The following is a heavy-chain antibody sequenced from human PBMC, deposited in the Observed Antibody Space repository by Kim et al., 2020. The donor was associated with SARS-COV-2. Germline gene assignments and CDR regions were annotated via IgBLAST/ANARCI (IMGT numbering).Heavy chain of an antibody. Sequence: ASVKVSCKASGYTFTSYAMNWVRQAPGQGLEWMGWINTNTGNPTYAQGFTGRFVFSLDTSVSTAYLQISSLKAEDTAVYYCARVSAGGWASSGWAFDYWGQGTLVTVSS. V-gene: IGHV7-4-1*02. CDR2: INTNTGNP. CDR3: ARVSAGGWASSGWAFDY. J-gene: IGHJ4*02. CDR1: GYTFTSYA. D-gene: IGHD6-19*01.